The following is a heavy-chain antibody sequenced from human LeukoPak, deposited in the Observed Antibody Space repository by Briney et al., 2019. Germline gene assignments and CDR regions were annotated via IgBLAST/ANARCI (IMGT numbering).Heavy chain of an antibody. J-gene: IGHJ4*02. CDR3: VRGYYYDSSGYSPFDY. Sequence: ASVKVSCKASGGTFSSYAISWVRQAPGQGLEWMGGIIPIFGTANYAQKFQGRVTITADESTSTAYMELSSLRSEDTAVYYCVRGYYYDSSGYSPFDYWGQGTLVTVSS. D-gene: IGHD3-22*01. CDR2: IIPIFGTA. V-gene: IGHV1-69*13. CDR1: GGTFSSYA.